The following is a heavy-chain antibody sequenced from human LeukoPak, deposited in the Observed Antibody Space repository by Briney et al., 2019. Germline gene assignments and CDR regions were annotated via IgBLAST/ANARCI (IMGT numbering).Heavy chain of an antibody. CDR3: ARHYGP. CDR1: GGSISSGPYY. Sequence: SETLSLTRTVSGGSISSGPYYWIWIRQHPGKGLEWIGYITYSGNTYYYPALNSRVTVSLDTSKTQFSLKLSSVTAADTAVYYCARHYGPWGQGTLVTVSS. D-gene: IGHD3-16*01. CDR2: ITYSGNT. V-gene: IGHV4-31*03. J-gene: IGHJ4*02.